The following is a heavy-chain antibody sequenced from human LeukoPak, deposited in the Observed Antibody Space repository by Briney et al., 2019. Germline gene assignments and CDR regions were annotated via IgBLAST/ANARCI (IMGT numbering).Heavy chain of an antibody. CDR1: GFTFSSYG. V-gene: IGHV3-30*02. D-gene: IGHD3-10*01. J-gene: IGHJ4*02. CDR3: ARTRYYYNSRSYGAPYYFDY. CDR2: IRDDGSGK. Sequence: GGSLRLSCAASGFTFSSYGMHWVRQAPGKGLEWVAFIRDDGSGKYHADSVKGRFTISRDNSKHTLYLEMDSLRAEDTAVYYCARTRYYYNSRSYGAPYYFDYWGQGTLVTVSS.